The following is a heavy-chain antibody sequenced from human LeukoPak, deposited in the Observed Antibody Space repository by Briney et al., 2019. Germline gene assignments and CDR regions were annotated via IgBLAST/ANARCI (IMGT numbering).Heavy chain of an antibody. D-gene: IGHD2-15*01. CDR3: ARGNEAYCSGGSCYSNYFDY. J-gene: IGHJ4*02. V-gene: IGHV4-30-4*08. CDR2: IYYSGST. Sequence: SETLSLTCIVSGYSISSGDYYWSWIRQPPGKGLEWIGYIYYSGSTYYNPSLKSRVTISVDTSKNQFSLKLSSVTAADTAVYYCARGNEAYCSGGSCYSNYFDYWGQGTLVTVSS. CDR1: GYSISSGDYY.